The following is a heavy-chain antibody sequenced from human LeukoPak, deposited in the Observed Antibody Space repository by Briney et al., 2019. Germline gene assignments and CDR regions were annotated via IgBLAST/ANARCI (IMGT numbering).Heavy chain of an antibody. D-gene: IGHD3-9*01. CDR1: GFTFSSYS. CDR2: ISSSSSYI. CDR3: ARDYGYDILTGTPGY. Sequence: GGSLRLSCAASGFTFSSYSMNWVRQAPGKGLEWVSSISSSSSYIYYADSVEGRFTISRDNAKNSLYLQMNSLRAEDTAVYYCARDYGYDILTGTPGYWGQGTLVTVSS. J-gene: IGHJ4*02. V-gene: IGHV3-21*01.